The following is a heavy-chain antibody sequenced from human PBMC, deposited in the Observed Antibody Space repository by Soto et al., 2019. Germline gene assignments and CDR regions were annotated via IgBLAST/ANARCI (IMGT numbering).Heavy chain of an antibody. CDR3: ARGGAMGGYYYYGMEV. V-gene: IGHV4-30-2*01. J-gene: IGHJ6*02. D-gene: IGHD5-18*01. Sequence: SETLSLTCAVSGGSISSGGYSWSWIRQPPGKGLEWIGYIYHSGSTYYNPSLKSRVTISVDRSKNQFSLKLSSVTAADTAVYYCARGGAMGGYYYYGMEVWGQGTTVTVSS. CDR1: GGSISSGGYS. CDR2: IYHSGST.